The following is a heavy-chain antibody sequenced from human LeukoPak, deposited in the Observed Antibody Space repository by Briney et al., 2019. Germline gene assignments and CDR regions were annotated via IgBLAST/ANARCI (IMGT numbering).Heavy chain of an antibody. V-gene: IGHV4-39*07. CDR1: GGSISSSSYY. Sequence: SETLSLTCTVSGGSISSSSYYWGWIRQPPGKGLEWIGSIYYSGSTYYNPSLKSRVTISVDTSKNQFSLKLSSVTAADTAVYYCARDLQYSGSYYPLYYFDYWGQGTLVTVSS. J-gene: IGHJ4*02. CDR2: IYYSGST. CDR3: ARDLQYSGSYYPLYYFDY. D-gene: IGHD1-26*01.